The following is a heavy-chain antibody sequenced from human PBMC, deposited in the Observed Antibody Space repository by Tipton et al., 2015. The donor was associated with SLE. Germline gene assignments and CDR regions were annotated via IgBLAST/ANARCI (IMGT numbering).Heavy chain of an antibody. D-gene: IGHD3-22*01. V-gene: IGHV4-39*07. CDR3: ARDEYRYDGTGYHLLGHFDY. CDR1: GDSISSSSYY. J-gene: IGHJ4*02. Sequence: TLSLTCFVSGDSISSSSYYWGWIRQPPGKGLEWVGTVYYTGNTFYNPSLKSRVTISLDTSKNQFSLKLSSVTAADTAVYYCARDEYRYDGTGYHLLGHFDYWGQGTLVTVSS. CDR2: VYYTGNT.